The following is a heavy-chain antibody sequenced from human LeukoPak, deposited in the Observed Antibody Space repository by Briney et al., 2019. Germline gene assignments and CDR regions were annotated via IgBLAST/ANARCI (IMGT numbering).Heavy chain of an antibody. D-gene: IGHD3-22*01. J-gene: IGHJ6*02. CDR1: GFTFSSYA. Sequence: GGSLRLSCAASGFTFSSYAMSWVRQAPGKGLEWVSAISGSGGSTYYADSVKGRFTLSRDNSKNTAYLQMNSLKTEDTAVYYCTSYYDSSGYYPYYYYGMDVWGQGTTVTVSS. V-gene: IGHV3-23*01. CDR3: TSYYDSSGYYPYYYYGMDV. CDR2: ISGSGGST.